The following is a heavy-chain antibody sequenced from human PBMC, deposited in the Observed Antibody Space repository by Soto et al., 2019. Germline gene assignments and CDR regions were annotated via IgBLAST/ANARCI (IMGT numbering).Heavy chain of an antibody. Sequence: QVRLVQSGPEVKRPGSSVKISCKSSGDSFSRFAVSWVRQAPGQGLEWMGGIIPLTGTENYIQKFRGRVTITADDSSSTVYMEVSSLRSDDTAVYYCARLGLDLDFDHWGQGTLVTVSP. D-gene: IGHD1-1*01. CDR3: ARLGLDLDFDH. J-gene: IGHJ4*02. CDR2: IIPLTGTE. CDR1: GDSFSRFA. V-gene: IGHV1-69*01.